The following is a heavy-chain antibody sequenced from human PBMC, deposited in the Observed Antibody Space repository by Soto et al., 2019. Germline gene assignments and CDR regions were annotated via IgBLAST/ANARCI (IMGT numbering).Heavy chain of an antibody. Sequence: GGSLRLSCAASGCTFSSYAMSWVRKAPGKGMEWVSAVSGSGGSTYYADSVKGRFTISRDNSKNTPYLQMNSLRAEDTAVYYCAKQLRITMIVVEITEGPLDSLGQGTLVTVSS. J-gene: IGHJ4*02. CDR1: GCTFSSYA. V-gene: IGHV3-23*01. CDR3: AKQLRITMIVVEITEGPLDS. CDR2: VSGSGGST. D-gene: IGHD3-22*01.